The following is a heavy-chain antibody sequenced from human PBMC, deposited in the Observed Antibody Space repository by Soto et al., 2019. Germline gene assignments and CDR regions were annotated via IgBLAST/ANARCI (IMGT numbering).Heavy chain of an antibody. J-gene: IGHJ6*02. CDR1: GVSLNTADTW. CDR2: YHSGGST. V-gene: IGHV4-30-4*01. CDR3: VRSRQMESGNDSGLDV. Sequence: QVQLQESGSGLVKPSQSLSLTCTVSGVSLNTADTWWSWIRQSPGKGLEFIGYYHSGGSTYYDASFRSLVIISADTSNSQFSLKLSSVTVADTAVYFCVRSRQMESGNDSGLDVWGQGPTVTVSS. D-gene: IGHD1-1*01.